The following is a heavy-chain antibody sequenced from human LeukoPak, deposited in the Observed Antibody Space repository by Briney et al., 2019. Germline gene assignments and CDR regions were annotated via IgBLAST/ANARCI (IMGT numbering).Heavy chain of an antibody. CDR3: AGVNYLAPFDY. CDR1: GGSINSYY. Sequence: SETLSLTCSVSGGSINSYYWSWIRQSAGKGLEWIGRIYSSESTNYNPSLESRVTMSVDTSKNQFYLKLRSVTAADTAVYYCAGVNYLAPFDYWGQGTQVTVSS. D-gene: IGHD1-7*01. V-gene: IGHV4-4*07. CDR2: IYSSEST. J-gene: IGHJ4*02.